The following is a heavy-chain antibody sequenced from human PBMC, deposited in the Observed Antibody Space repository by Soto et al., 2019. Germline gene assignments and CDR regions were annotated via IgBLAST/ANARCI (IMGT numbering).Heavy chain of an antibody. J-gene: IGHJ4*02. Sequence: EVQLGESGGGLVQPGGYLRLSCAASGFTFSNYDMHWVRQVTGKGLEWVSTIGTAGDTYYPGSVKGRFTISRENAKNSLYLQMNSLRAEDTAVYYCARGRLISLYYFDYWGQGTLVTVSS. V-gene: IGHV3-13*01. D-gene: IGHD2-15*01. CDR3: ARGRLISLYYFDY. CDR1: GFTFSNYD. CDR2: IGTAGDT.